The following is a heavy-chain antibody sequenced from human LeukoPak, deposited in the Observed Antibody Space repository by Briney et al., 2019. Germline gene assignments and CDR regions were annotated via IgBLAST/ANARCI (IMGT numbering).Heavy chain of an antibody. D-gene: IGHD6-13*01. CDR3: VRGSWTFEY. V-gene: IGHV4-59*08. Sequence: SETLSLTCTVSGGSISSNYWSWIRQPPGKGLEWIGFIYYSGSTNYNPSLKSRVTISVDTSKNQFSLKLTSVTAADTAVYYCVRGSWTFEYWGQGTLVTVSS. J-gene: IGHJ4*01. CDR2: IYYSGST. CDR1: GGSISSNY.